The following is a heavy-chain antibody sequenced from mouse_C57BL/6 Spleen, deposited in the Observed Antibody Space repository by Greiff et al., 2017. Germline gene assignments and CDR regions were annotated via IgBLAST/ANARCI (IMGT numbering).Heavy chain of an antibody. CDR3: AGDYDGFAY. CDR2: IFPGSGST. CDR1: GYTFTDYY. Sequence: VQLQQSGPELVKPGASVKISCKASGYTFTDYYINWVKQRPGQGLEWIGWIFPGSGSTYYNEKFKGKATLTVDKSSSTAYMLLCSVTSGDSAVDLCAGDYDGFAYWGQGTLVTVSA. J-gene: IGHJ3*01. D-gene: IGHD2-4*01. V-gene: IGHV1-75*01.